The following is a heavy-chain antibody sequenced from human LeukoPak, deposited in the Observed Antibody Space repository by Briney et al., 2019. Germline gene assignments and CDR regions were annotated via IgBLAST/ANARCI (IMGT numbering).Heavy chain of an antibody. CDR3: ARAYSSGWFKYWFDP. Sequence: QPGGSLRLSCAASGFTFSSYEMNWVRQAPGKGLEWVSYISSSGSTTYYADSVKGRFTISRDNAKNSLYLQMNSLRAEDTAVYYCARAYSSGWFKYWFDPWGQGTLVTVSS. J-gene: IGHJ5*02. D-gene: IGHD6-19*01. CDR2: ISSSGSTT. CDR1: GFTFSSYE. V-gene: IGHV3-48*03.